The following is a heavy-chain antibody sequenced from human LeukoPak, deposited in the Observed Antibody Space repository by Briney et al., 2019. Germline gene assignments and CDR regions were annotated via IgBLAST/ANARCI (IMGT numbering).Heavy chain of an antibody. V-gene: IGHV3-11*01. J-gene: IGHJ6*02. CDR1: GFTFSDYY. CDR2: ISSSGSTI. CDR3: ARVARSWPYYYYGMDV. Sequence: GGSLRLSCAASGFTFSDYYMSWIRQAPGKGLEWVSYISSSGSTIYYADSVKGRFTISRDNAKNSLYLQMNSLRAEDTAVYYCARVARSWPYYYYGMDVWGQGTTVTVSS. D-gene: IGHD6-13*01.